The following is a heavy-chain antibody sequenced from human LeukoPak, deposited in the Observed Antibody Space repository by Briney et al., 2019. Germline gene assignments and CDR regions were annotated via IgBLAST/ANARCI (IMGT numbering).Heavy chain of an antibody. V-gene: IGHV3-23*01. CDR3: AKTYSSSWSTDY. J-gene: IGHJ4*02. Sequence: PGGSLSLSCAASGFTFSSYVMSWVRQAPGKGLEWVSAISEFGGTTYYADSVKGRFTISRDNSKNTLYLQMNSLRAEDTAVYYCAKTYSSSWSTDYWGQGTLVTVSS. D-gene: IGHD6-13*01. CDR1: GFTFSSYV. CDR2: ISEFGGTT.